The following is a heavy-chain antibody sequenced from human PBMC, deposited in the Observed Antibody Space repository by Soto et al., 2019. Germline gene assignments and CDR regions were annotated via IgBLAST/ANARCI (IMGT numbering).Heavy chain of an antibody. CDR2: IKSKTEGGTT. CDR3: ITLLAKGY. J-gene: IGHJ4*02. Sequence: EMQLVESGGGLVKPGGSLRLSCAASGFTFSNAWMSWVRQAPGKGLEWVGRIKSKTEGGTTDYAAPVKGRFTISRDDSKNTLYLQMNSLKTEDTAVYYCITLLAKGYWGQGTLVTVSS. V-gene: IGHV3-15*01. CDR1: GFTFSNAW.